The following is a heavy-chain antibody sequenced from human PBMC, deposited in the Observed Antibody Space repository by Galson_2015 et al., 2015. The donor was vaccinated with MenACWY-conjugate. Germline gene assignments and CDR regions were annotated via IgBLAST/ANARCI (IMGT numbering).Heavy chain of an antibody. V-gene: IGHV3-7*01. Sequence: SLRLSCAASGFTSSNFWMSWVRQAPGKELEWVASIKQDGSEKYLVDSVKGGFTISRDNAENSLFLQMNSLRAEDTAVYYCARERLVLGVFFDQWGQGTLVTVSS. CDR3: ARERLVLGVFFDQ. J-gene: IGHJ4*02. CDR1: GFTSSNFW. CDR2: IKQDGSEK. D-gene: IGHD3-10*01.